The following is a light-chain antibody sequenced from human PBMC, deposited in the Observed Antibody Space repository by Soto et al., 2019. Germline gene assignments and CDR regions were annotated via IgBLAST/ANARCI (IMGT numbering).Light chain of an antibody. CDR1: QSVSSSY. J-gene: IGKJ1*01. CDR2: GAS. CDR3: QQYGYSFWT. V-gene: IGKV3-20*01. Sequence: EIVLTQSPGTLSLSPGERATLSCRASQSVSSSYLAWYQQKPGQAPRLLIYGASSRATGIPDRFSGSGSGTDFTLTISGLEPEDSAMYYCQQYGYSFWTFGQGTKVDI.